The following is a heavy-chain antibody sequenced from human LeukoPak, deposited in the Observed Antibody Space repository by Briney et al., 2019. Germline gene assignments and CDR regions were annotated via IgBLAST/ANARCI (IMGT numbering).Heavy chain of an antibody. CDR1: GFTFSSYG. CDR3: AKDSIPDIAVAGDY. CDR2: IRYDGSNK. D-gene: IGHD6-19*01. V-gene: IGHV3-30*02. Sequence: QSGGSLRLSCAASGFTFSSYGMHWVRQAPGKGLEWVAFIRYDGSNKYYADSVKGRFTISRDNSKNTLYLQMNSLRAEDTAVYYCAKDSIPDIAVAGDYWGQGTLVTVSS. J-gene: IGHJ4*02.